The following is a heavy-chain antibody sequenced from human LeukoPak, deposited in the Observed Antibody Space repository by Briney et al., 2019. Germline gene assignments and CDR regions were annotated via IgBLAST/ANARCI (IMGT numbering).Heavy chain of an antibody. CDR1: GFTFRDYN. D-gene: IGHD6-6*01. CDR2: IRSKADGGTT. CDR3: ARDDRPSGHDFDY. J-gene: IGHJ4*02. V-gene: IGHV3-49*03. Sequence: PGGSLRLSCTASGFTFRDYNINWFRQAPGRGLEWVGFIRSKADGGTTEYAASVKGRLTISRDDSKNVAYLQINNLRAEDTALYYCARDDRPSGHDFDYWGQGTLVTVSS.